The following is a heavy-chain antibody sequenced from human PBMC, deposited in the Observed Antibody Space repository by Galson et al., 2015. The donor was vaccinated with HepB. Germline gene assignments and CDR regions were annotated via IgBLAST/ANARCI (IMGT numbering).Heavy chain of an antibody. Sequence: SLRLSCAASGFTFSSYAMHWVRQAPGKGLEWVAVISYDGSYKYYADSVKGRFTISRDDSKNTLYLQVNSLRAEDTAVYYCARDMHSSGWNWGQGTLVTVSS. CDR1: GFTFSSYA. CDR2: ISYDGSYK. J-gene: IGHJ4*02. V-gene: IGHV3-30*04. D-gene: IGHD6-19*01. CDR3: ARDMHSSGWN.